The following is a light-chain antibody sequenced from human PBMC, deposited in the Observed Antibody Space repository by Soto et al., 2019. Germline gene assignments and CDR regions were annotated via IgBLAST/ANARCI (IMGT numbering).Light chain of an antibody. CDR2: GAS. CDR1: QSVRSN. Sequence: EIVMTQSPATLSASPGEVATLSCRASQSVRSNLAWYQQKPGQAPRLLIYGASTRATGIPARFSGSGSGTEFTLSIGSLQSEDFAVYYCQQYNDWPPKFGQGTKVDIK. J-gene: IGKJ1*01. CDR3: QQYNDWPPK. V-gene: IGKV3-15*01.